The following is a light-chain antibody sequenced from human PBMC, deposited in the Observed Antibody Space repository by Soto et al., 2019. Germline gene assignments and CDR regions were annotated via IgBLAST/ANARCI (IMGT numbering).Light chain of an antibody. J-gene: IGLJ2*01. V-gene: IGLV2-14*03. CDR2: DVS. CDR3: SSYTSTNTQL. CDR1: SSDVGGYNF. Sequence: QSVLTQPASVSGSPGQSITISCTGTSSDVGGYNFVSWYLQHPGKAPKLMIYDVSNRPSGVSNRFSGSKSGNTASLTISGLQAEDEAHYYCSSYTSTNTQLFGGGTKLTVL.